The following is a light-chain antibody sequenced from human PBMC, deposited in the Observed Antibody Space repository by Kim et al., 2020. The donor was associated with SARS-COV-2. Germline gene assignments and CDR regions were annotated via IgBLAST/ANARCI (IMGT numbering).Light chain of an antibody. Sequence: ATLNCKSSPSVLYSPNDKNFLAWYQQRPGQPPKLHIYWASTRESGVPDRFSGSGSGTDFSLTISSLQAEDVAVYYCQQYYSTPFTFGPGTKVDIK. J-gene: IGKJ3*01. CDR3: QQYYSTPFT. V-gene: IGKV4-1*01. CDR1: PSVLYSPNDKNF. CDR2: WAS.